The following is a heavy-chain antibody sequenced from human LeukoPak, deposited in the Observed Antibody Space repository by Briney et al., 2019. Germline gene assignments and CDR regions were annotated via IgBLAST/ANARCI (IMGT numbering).Heavy chain of an antibody. J-gene: IGHJ4*02. CDR2: IYNSGST. D-gene: IGHD6-13*01. CDR3: ARSAFLVTAPGLYYFDY. CDR1: GGSISSYY. Sequence: SETLSLTCTVSGGSISSYYWSWIRQPAGKGLEWIGHIYNSGSTNYNPSLEGRVTMSVATSKNQFSLHLSSVTAADTAVYYCARSAFLVTAPGLYYFDYWGQGTLVAVSS. V-gene: IGHV4-4*07.